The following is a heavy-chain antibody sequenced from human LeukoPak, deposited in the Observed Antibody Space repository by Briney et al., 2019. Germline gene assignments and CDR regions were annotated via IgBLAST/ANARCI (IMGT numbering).Heavy chain of an antibody. V-gene: IGHV3-48*03. J-gene: IGHJ4*02. Sequence: GGSLRLSCEASGFTFSHYEMNWVRQAPGKGLEWVSYISSSGYTIYYADSVKGRFTISRDNAKNSLYLQMNSLRAEDTAVYYCARDFSGASRIDYWGQGTLVTVSS. D-gene: IGHD1-26*01. CDR3: ARDFSGASRIDY. CDR2: ISSSGYTI. CDR1: GFTFSHYE.